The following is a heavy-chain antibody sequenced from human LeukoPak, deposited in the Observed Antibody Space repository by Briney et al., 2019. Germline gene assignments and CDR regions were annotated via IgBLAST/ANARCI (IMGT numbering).Heavy chain of an antibody. Sequence: PSETLSLTCTVSGYSISSDYYWGWIRQPPGKGLEWIGSIYHSGSTYYNPSLKSRLTISVDTSKNQFSLKLSSVTAADTAVYYCARVIEYSSSAFDYWGQGTLVTVSS. J-gene: IGHJ4*02. V-gene: IGHV4-38-2*02. D-gene: IGHD6-6*01. CDR3: ARVIEYSSSAFDY. CDR2: IYHSGST. CDR1: GYSISSDYY.